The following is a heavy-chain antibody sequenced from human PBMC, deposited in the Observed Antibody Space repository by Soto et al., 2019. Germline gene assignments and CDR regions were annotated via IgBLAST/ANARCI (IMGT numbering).Heavy chain of an antibody. D-gene: IGHD2-2*01. CDR3: PSSTPFVVPAAMWVYSNCLAGRGNWCAP. J-gene: IGHJ5*02. Sequence: SETLSLTCAVHGGSFSGYYWTWIRQPPGKGLEWIGEINHSGSTNYNPSLKSRVTISVDTSKNQFSLKLSSVTAADTAVYYCPSSTPFVVPAAMWVYSNCLAGRGNWCAPRGRGSRVTASS. V-gene: IGHV4-34*01. CDR2: INHSGST. CDR1: GGSFSGYY.